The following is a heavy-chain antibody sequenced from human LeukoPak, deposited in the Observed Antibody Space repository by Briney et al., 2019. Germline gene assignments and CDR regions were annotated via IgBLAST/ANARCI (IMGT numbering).Heavy chain of an antibody. D-gene: IGHD3-22*01. CDR3: ARESFHYYDSSGYYYGYFDY. Sequence: ASVKGSCKASGYTFTSYGIGWVRQAPGQGLEWMGWISAYNGNTNYAQKLQGRVTMTTDTSTSTAYMELRSLRSDDTAVYYCARESFHYYDSSGYYYGYFDYWGQGTLVTVSS. CDR2: ISAYNGNT. J-gene: IGHJ4*02. CDR1: GYTFTSYG. V-gene: IGHV1-18*01.